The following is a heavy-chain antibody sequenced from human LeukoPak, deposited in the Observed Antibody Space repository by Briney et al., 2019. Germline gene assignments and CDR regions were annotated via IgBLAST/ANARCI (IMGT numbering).Heavy chain of an antibody. Sequence: GGSLRLSCAASGFTFSDYYMSWIRQAPGKGLEWVSYISSSGSFIYYADSVKGRFTISRDNAKNSLYLHMNSLRAEDTALYYCAREPYYDSSGYSPDYWGQGTLVTVSS. D-gene: IGHD3-22*01. J-gene: IGHJ4*02. V-gene: IGHV3-11*04. CDR1: GFTFSDYY. CDR3: AREPYYDSSGYSPDY. CDR2: ISSSGSFI.